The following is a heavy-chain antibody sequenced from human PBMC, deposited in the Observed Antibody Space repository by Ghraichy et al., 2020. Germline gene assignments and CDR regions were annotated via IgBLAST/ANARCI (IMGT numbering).Heavy chain of an antibody. J-gene: IGHJ3*02. Sequence: ASVKVSCKASGYTFTSYAMNWVRQAPGQGLEWMGWINTNTGNPTYAQGFTGRFVFSLDTSVSTAYLQISSLKAEDTAVYYCARTGRMVVVAAPHDAFDIWGQGTMVTVSS. CDR1: GYTFTSYA. CDR2: INTNTGNP. CDR3: ARTGRMVVVAAPHDAFDI. D-gene: IGHD2-15*01. V-gene: IGHV7-4-1*02.